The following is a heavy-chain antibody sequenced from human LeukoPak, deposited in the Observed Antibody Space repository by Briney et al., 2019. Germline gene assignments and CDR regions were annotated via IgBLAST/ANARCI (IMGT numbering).Heavy chain of an antibody. J-gene: IGHJ4*02. V-gene: IGHV3-21*01. D-gene: IGHD3-3*01. CDR2: MSSGSRYI. Sequence: GGALRLSCAASGFTFSSYSMTWVRQAPGKGLEGVSSMSSGSRYIYYADSVRGRFNISRDNAKKSLYLLMNSLRAEDTAVYYCARDRPTGASRLFVVQWGQGTLVTVSS. CDR1: GFTFSSYS. CDR3: ARDRPTGASRLFVVQ.